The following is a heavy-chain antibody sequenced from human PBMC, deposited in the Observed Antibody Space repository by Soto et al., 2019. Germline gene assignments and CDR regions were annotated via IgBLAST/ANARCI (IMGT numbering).Heavy chain of an antibody. Sequence: EVQLVESGGGLVQPGRSLRLSCAASGFTFDDYAMHWVRQAPGKGLEWVSGISWNSGSIGYADSVKGRFTISRDNAKNSLYLQMNSLRAEDTALYYCAKVDHTMIVVADAFDIWGQGTMVTVSS. CDR3: AKVDHTMIVVADAFDI. J-gene: IGHJ3*02. V-gene: IGHV3-9*01. CDR1: GFTFDDYA. D-gene: IGHD3-22*01. CDR2: ISWNSGSI.